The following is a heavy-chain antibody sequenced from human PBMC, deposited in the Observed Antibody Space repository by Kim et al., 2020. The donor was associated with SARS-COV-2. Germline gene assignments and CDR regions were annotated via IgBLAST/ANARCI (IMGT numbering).Heavy chain of an antibody. CDR2: IIPIFGTA. D-gene: IGHD3-10*01. CDR1: GGTFSSYA. V-gene: IGHV1-69*13. Sequence: SVKVSCKASGGTFSSYAISWVRQAPGQGLEWMGGIIPIFGTANYAQKFQGRVTITADESTSTAYMELSSLRSEDTAVYYCATQGMAANGIQSSWLYYYGSGSLFRRPHLPENTWGQGTLVTVSS. CDR3: ATQGMAANGIQSSWLYYYGSGSLFRRPHLPENT. J-gene: IGHJ5*02.